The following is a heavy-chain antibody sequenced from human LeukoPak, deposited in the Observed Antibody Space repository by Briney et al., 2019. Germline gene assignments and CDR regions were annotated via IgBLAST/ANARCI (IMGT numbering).Heavy chain of an antibody. CDR3: ARSRSFVASFDY. Sequence: SETLSLTCTVSGGSISSYYWSWLRQPAGKGLEWIGRIYTSGSTNYNPSLKSRVTMSVDTSKNQFSLKLSSVTAADTAVYYCARSRSFVASFDYWGQGTLVTVSS. CDR2: IYTSGST. V-gene: IGHV4-4*07. J-gene: IGHJ4*02. CDR1: GGSISSYY.